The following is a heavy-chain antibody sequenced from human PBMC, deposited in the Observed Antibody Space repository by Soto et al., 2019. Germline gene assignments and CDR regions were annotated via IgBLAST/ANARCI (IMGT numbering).Heavy chain of an antibody. CDR2: VIPRFGTT. CDR3: ARARIVAVSDRTGGYYYYAMNL. CDR1: GGTFTSYS. V-gene: IGHV1-69*01. D-gene: IGHD2-2*01. J-gene: IGHJ6*02. Sequence: QVQLEQSGAEVKRPGSSVNVSCRASGGTFTSYSINWVRRAPGQGPEWMGAVIPRFGTTTYAQRFEGRVTVTADASTSTVFMEMSGLRSEDTAVYFCARARIVAVSDRTGGYYYYAMNLWGQGTAVIVSS.